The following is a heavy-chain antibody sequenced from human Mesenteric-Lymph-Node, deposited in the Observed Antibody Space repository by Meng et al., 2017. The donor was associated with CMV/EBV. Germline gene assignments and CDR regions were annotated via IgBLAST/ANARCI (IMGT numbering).Heavy chain of an antibody. D-gene: IGHD3-22*01. Sequence: SSASISGSHWWSWVRQSREKGLGWIGEIYDSGSTNYNPSLKSQVTISVDKSKNQFSLKLRSVTAADTAVYYCAGRYSSGSYYDNLDYWGQGTLVTVSS. CDR1: SASISGSHW. J-gene: IGHJ4*02. CDR3: AGRYSSGSYYDNLDY. CDR2: IYDSGST. V-gene: IGHV4-4*02.